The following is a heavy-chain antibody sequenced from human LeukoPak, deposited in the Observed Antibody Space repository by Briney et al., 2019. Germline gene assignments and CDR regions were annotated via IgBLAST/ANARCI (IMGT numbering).Heavy chain of an antibody. CDR2: LYYSGST. D-gene: IGHD5-24*01. V-gene: IGHV4-39*01. Sequence: SETLSLTCTVSGASISSSGYYWGWIRQSPGKGPHWIGSLYYSGSTYYDPSLKSRVTISRDTSKNQFSLKLSSVTAADTAVYFCASHPTNFDAFDIWGQGTMVTVSS. J-gene: IGHJ3*02. CDR3: ASHPTNFDAFDI. CDR1: GASISSSGYY.